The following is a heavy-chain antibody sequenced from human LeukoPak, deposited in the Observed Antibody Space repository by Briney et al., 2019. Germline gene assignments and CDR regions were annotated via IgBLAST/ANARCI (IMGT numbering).Heavy chain of an antibody. Sequence: PSETLSLTCTVSGGSISSYYWSWIRQPPGKGLEWIGYIYYSGSTNYNPSLKSRVTISVDTSKNQFSLKLSSVTAADTAVYYCAGGYCSSTSCYGVYYYYMDVWGKGTTVTVSS. D-gene: IGHD2-2*01. V-gene: IGHV4-59*01. J-gene: IGHJ6*03. CDR1: GGSISSYY. CDR3: AGGYCSSTSCYGVYYYYMDV. CDR2: IYYSGST.